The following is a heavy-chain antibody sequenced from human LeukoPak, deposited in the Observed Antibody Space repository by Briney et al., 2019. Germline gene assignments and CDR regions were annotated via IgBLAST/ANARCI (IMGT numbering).Heavy chain of an antibody. CDR3: TVYYDSSGTDFDY. V-gene: IGHV3-15*01. CDR2: IKSKTDGGTT. CDR1: GFTFSNAW. J-gene: IGHJ4*02. Sequence: GSLRLSCAASGFTFSNAWMSWVRQAPGKGLEWVGRIKSKTDGGTTDYAAPVKGRFTISRDDSKNTLYLQMNSLKTEDTAVYYCTVYYDSSGTDFDYWGQGTLVTVSS. D-gene: IGHD3-22*01.